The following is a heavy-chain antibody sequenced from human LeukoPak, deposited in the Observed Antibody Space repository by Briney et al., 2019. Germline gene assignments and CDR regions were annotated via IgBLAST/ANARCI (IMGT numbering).Heavy chain of an antibody. CDR1: GGSISSGGYS. CDR2: IYHSGST. V-gene: IGHV4-30-2*01. D-gene: IGHD5-12*01. Sequence: SQTLSLTCAVSGGSISSGGYSWSWIRQPPGKGLEWIGYIYHSGSTYYNPSLKSRVTISVDRSKNQFSLKLSSVTAADTAVYYCARSRGYSSYAFFDYWGQGTLVTVSS. CDR3: ARSRGYSSYAFFDY. J-gene: IGHJ4*02.